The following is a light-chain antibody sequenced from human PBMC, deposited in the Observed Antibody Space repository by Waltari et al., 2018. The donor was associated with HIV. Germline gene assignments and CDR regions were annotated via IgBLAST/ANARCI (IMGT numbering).Light chain of an antibody. CDR3: QSYDSSNQRV. CDR1: SGSIASNY. J-gene: IGLJ3*02. CDR2: EDN. V-gene: IGLV6-57*03. Sequence: NFMLTQPHSVSESPGKTVTISCTRSSGSIASNYVRWSQQRPGSAPTTVIYEDNQRPSGVPDRFSGSIDSSSNSASLTISGLKTEDEADYYCQSYDSSNQRVFGGGTKLTVL.